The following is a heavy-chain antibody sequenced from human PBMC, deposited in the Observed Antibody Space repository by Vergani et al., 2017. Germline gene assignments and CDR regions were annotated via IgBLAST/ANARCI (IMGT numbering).Heavy chain of an antibody. CDR2: IYYSGST. J-gene: IGHJ3*02. CDR1: GGSISNYY. V-gene: IGHV4-59*12. CDR3: ARAEQLVLGRAFDI. Sequence: QVQLQESGPGLVKPSDTLSLTCTVSGGSISNYYWSWIRQPPGKGLEWIGYIYYSGSTNYNPSLKSRVNISLDTSTNQFSLKLSSVTAADTAVYYCARAEQLVLGRAFDIWGQGTMVTVSS. D-gene: IGHD6-13*01.